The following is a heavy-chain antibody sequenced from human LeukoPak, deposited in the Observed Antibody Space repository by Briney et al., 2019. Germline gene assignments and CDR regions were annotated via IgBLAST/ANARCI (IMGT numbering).Heavy chain of an antibody. CDR1: GGSFSGYY. CDR3: ARQRRNRSSTSCYDY. J-gene: IGHJ4*02. CDR2: INHSGST. Sequence: SETLSLTCAVYGGSFSGYYWSWIRQPPGKGLEWIGEINHSGSTNYNPSLKSRVTISVDTSKNQLSLKLSSVTAADTAVYYCARQRRNRSSTSCYDYWGQGTLVTVSS. D-gene: IGHD2-2*01. V-gene: IGHV4-34*01.